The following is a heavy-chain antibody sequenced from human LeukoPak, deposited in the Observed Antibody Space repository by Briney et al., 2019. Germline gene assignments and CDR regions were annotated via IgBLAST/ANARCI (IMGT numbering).Heavy chain of an antibody. CDR2: TWYDGSNQ. D-gene: IGHD3-10*01. CDR3: ARDLTAMVRGVAADY. J-gene: IGHJ4*02. CDR1: GFTFSNYG. Sequence: GGSLRLSCAASGFTFSNYGMHWVRQAPGQWREWVTVTWYDGSNQYYGDSVKGRFTISRDNSKNTLYLQMNSLRAEDTAVYYCARDLTAMVRGVAADYWGQGTLVTVSS. V-gene: IGHV3-33*01.